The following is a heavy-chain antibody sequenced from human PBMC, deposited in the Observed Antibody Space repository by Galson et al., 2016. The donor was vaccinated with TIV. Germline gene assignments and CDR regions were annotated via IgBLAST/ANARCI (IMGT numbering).Heavy chain of an antibody. CDR1: GFRFGDNA. CDR2: IRSKPYGGTA. V-gene: IGHV3-49*01. D-gene: IGHD3-10*01. J-gene: IGHJ4*02. Sequence: SLRLSCAVSGFRFGDNAISWFRQTPEKGLEWVGFIRSKPYGGTAEYAASVRGRFTISRDGSRSTAYLQMDSLKSEDTAVYYCARGRGEIWGPGTLVTVSS. CDR3: ARGRGEI.